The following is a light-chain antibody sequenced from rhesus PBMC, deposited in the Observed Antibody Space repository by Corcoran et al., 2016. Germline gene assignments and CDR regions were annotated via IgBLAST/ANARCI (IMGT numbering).Light chain of an antibody. CDR2: KAS. V-gene: IGKV1-22*01. J-gene: IGKJ1*01. CDR1: QSISSW. Sequence: DIQMTQSPSSLSASVGDTVTITCRASQSISSWLARYQQKPGKAPKILINKASTLQSGGPSRFSGSGTGTDFTLTISSLQSEDCSTYYWQQYSSSPRTFGQGTKVEIK. CDR3: QQYSSSPRT.